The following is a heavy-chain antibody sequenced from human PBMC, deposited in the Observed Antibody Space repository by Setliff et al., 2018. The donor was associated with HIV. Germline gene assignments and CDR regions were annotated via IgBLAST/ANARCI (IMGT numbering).Heavy chain of an antibody. Sequence: SVKVSCKASGGTFSSYAISWVRQAPGQGLEWMGGIIPIFGTANYAQKFQGRVTITTDESTSTAYMELSSLRSEDTAVYYCASHEVAMVTPGDDYWGQGTLVTV. CDR1: GGTFSSYA. V-gene: IGHV1-69*05. CDR3: ASHEVAMVTPGDDY. CDR2: IIPIFGTA. J-gene: IGHJ4*02. D-gene: IGHD5-18*01.